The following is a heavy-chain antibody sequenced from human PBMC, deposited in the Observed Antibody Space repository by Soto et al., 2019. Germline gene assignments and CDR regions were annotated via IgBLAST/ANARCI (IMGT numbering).Heavy chain of an antibody. CDR1: GFTFSSYS. J-gene: IGHJ4*02. CDR2: ISSSSSYI. CDR3: ASGDGGYSYGHFLMDY. Sequence: GGSLRLSCAASGFTFSSYSMNWVRQAPGKGLEWVSSISSSSSYIYYADSVKGRFTISRDNAKNSLYLQMNSLRAEDTAVYYCASGDGGYSYGHFLMDYWGQGTLVTVSS. D-gene: IGHD5-18*01. V-gene: IGHV3-21*01.